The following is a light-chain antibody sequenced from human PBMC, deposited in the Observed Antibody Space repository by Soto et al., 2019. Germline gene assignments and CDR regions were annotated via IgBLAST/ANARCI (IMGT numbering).Light chain of an antibody. V-gene: IGKV3-20*01. CDR3: QQYGTSLSLT. CDR1: QSIGNY. J-gene: IGKJ4*01. CDR2: ATS. Sequence: EVVLTQSPATLSLSPGEGATLSCRASQSIGNYLAWYQQKPGQAPRLLIYATSNRATGIPARFSGSGSGTDFTLTISRLEPEDFAVYYCQQYGTSLSLTFGGGTKVDIK.